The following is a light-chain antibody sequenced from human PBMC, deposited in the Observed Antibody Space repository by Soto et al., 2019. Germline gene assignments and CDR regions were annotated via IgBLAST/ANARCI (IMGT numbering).Light chain of an antibody. V-gene: IGKV3D-15*01. CDR2: AAS. J-gene: IGKJ1*01. Sequence: EIVMTQSPATLSVSPGERATLSCRASQSVNSNLAWYQQKPGQAPRLLIYAASTRATGIPDRFSGSGSGTDFTLTITRLEPEDSAVYYCHHYGYSSSTFGQGTKVDIK. CDR1: QSVNSN. CDR3: HHYGYSSST.